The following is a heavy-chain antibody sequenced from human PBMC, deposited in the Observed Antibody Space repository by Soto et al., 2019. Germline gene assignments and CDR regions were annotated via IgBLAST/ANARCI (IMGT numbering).Heavy chain of an antibody. CDR2: IIPMFGTS. CDR1: GGTFRSYA. CDR3: ARDRDSSSSDFRLDY. Sequence: QVQLVQSGAEVKKPGSSVKVSCKASGGTFRSYAISWVRQAPGQGLEWMGGIIPMFGTSTYAQKFQGRVTISADDSTSTAYMELSSLRTEDTAVYYCARDRDSSSSDFRLDYWGQGPLVTVSS. D-gene: IGHD6-13*01. V-gene: IGHV1-69*12. J-gene: IGHJ4*02.